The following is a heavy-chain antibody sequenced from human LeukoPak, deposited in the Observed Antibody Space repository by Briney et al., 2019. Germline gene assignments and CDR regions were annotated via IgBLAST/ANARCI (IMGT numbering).Heavy chain of an antibody. Sequence: GGSLRLSCAASGFTFSSYWMHWVRQAPGKGLVWVSRINSDGSSTSYADSVKGRFTISRDNAKNTLYLQMNSLRAEDAAVYYCARIEVYSSSFFDLWGRGTLVTVSS. V-gene: IGHV3-74*01. D-gene: IGHD6-13*01. J-gene: IGHJ2*01. CDR3: ARIEVYSSSFFDL. CDR1: GFTFSSYW. CDR2: INSDGSST.